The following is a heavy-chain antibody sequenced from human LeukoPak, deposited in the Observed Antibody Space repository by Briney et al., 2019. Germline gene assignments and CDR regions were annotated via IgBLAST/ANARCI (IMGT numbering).Heavy chain of an antibody. D-gene: IGHD3-22*01. CDR1: GFTFSSYA. CDR2: ISGSGGST. V-gene: IGHV3-23*01. J-gene: IGHJ4*02. CDR3: AKSAPAAYYYDSSGYLGYFGY. Sequence: GGSLRLSCAASGFTFSSYAMSWVRQAPGKGLEWVSAISGSGGSTYYADSVKGRFTISRDNSKNTLYLQMNSLRAEDTAVYYCAKSAPAAYYYDSSGYLGYFGYWGQGTLVTVSS.